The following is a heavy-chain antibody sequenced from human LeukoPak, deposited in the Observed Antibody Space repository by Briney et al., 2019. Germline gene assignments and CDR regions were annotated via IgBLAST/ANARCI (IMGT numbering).Heavy chain of an antibody. CDR3: ASGIAAAGMGYYYMVV. CDR1: GDTFTGYY. Sequence: GASVKVSCKASGDTFTGYYMHCVRQAPGQGREWRGRINQKRGHTNCAQNLEDRDHMPRHTSISTVYMKLSRLRSDDTAVYYCASGIAAAGMGYYYMVVWGKGTTVTVSS. V-gene: IGHV1-2*06. CDR2: INQKRGHT. D-gene: IGHD6-13*01. J-gene: IGHJ6*03.